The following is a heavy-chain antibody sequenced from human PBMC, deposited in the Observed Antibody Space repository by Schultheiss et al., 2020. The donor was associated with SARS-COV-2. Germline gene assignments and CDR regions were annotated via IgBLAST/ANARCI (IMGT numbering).Heavy chain of an antibody. CDR3: AKGRWGLLWFGELLPNLDY. CDR1: GFTFSSYG. D-gene: IGHD3-10*01. CDR2: IWYDGSNK. J-gene: IGHJ4*02. V-gene: IGHV3-33*06. Sequence: GGSLRLSCAASGFTFSSYGMHWVRQAPGKGLEWVAVIWYDGSNKYYADSVKGRFTISRDNSKNTLYLQMNSLRAEDTAVYYCAKGRWGLLWFGELLPNLDYWGQGTLVTVSS.